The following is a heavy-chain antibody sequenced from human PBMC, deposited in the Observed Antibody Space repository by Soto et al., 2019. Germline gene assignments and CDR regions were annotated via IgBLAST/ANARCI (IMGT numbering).Heavy chain of an antibody. J-gene: IGHJ6*02. CDR3: ERDSGYGSGSYYNSGYYYYYGMDV. CDR1: GGSISSGGYY. Sequence: SETLSLTCTVSGGSISSGGYYWCRLRQHPGKGVEWIGYFYYSGTTYNNPSLKRLVTISVHKSNNQVSLQLSSVTAADTAVYYCERDSGYGSGSYYNSGYYYYYGMDVWGQGTTVT. D-gene: IGHD3-10*01. V-gene: IGHV4-31*01. CDR2: FYYSGTT.